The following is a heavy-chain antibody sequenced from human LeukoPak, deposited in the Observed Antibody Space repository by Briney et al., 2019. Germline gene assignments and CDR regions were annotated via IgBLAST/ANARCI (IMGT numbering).Heavy chain of an antibody. CDR2: IYPGDSST. J-gene: IGHJ4*02. D-gene: IGHD3-10*01. Sequence: GESLKISCKGSGYSFTSNSIGWVRQMPGKGLEWMGIIYPGDSSTRYSPSFEGQVTISADKSISTAYLQWISLKASDTAMYYCAVRSVRYFESWGQGVLVTVPS. CDR1: GYSFTSNS. CDR3: AVRSVRYFES. V-gene: IGHV5-51*01.